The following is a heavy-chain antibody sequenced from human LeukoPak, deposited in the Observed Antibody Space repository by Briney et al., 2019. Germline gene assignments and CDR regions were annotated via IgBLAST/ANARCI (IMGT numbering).Heavy chain of an antibody. CDR2: VHYSGST. CDR1: GDSISSYY. D-gene: IGHD3-10*01. CDR3: ARDRGYFQH. V-gene: IGHV4-59*01. J-gene: IGHJ1*01. Sequence: PSETLSLTCTVSGDSISSYYWRWIRQPPGKGLEWIGYVHYSGSTHYNPSLRSRVTISLDTSKSQFSLRLSSVTAADTAIYYCARDRGYFQHWGQGTLVTVSS.